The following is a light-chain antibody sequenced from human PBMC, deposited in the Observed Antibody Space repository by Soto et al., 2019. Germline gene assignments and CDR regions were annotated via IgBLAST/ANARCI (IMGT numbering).Light chain of an antibody. V-gene: IGLV2-14*03. CDR1: SSDVSGYNY. CDR2: DVS. J-gene: IGLJ1*01. Sequence: QSALTQPASVSGSPGQSITISCTGTSSDVSGYNYVSWYQHHPGKAPKLISFDVSNRPSGVSNRFSGSKSGNTASLTISGVQAEDEADYYCSSYTSSSTLGVFGTGTKLTVL. CDR3: SSYTSSSTLGV.